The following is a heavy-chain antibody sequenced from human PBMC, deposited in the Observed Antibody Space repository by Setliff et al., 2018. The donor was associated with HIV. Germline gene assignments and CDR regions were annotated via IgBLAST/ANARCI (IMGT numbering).Heavy chain of an antibody. V-gene: IGHV3-7*01. CDR3: ATQTGFYNSHWYDY. CDR1: GFTFSSAW. Sequence: QPGGSLRLSCAASGFTFSSAWMGWVRQAPAKGLEWVANIKQDGSDMHYIESVKGRFTIFRDNAKNSVFLQMNSLRAEDTGVYYCATQTGFYNSHWYDYWGQGTMVTVSS. J-gene: IGHJ4*02. CDR2: IKQDGSDM. D-gene: IGHD6-13*01.